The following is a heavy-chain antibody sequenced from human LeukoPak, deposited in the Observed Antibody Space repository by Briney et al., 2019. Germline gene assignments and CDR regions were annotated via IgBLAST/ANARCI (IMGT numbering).Heavy chain of an antibody. CDR3: ATKGLERLGAFDY. Sequence: ASVKVSCKASGYTFTGYYMHWVRQAPGKGLEWMGGFDPEDGETIYAQKFQGRVTMTEDTSTDTAYMELSSLRSEDTAVYYCATKGLERLGAFDYWGQGTLVTVSS. CDR2: FDPEDGET. D-gene: IGHD1-1*01. V-gene: IGHV1-24*01. J-gene: IGHJ4*02. CDR1: GYTFTGYY.